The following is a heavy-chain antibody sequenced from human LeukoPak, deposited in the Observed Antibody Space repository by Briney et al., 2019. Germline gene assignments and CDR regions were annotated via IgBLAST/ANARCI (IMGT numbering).Heavy chain of an antibody. CDR1: GYTFTSYD. J-gene: IGHJ5*02. D-gene: IGHD2-2*01. V-gene: IGHV1-8*03. CDR3: ARGSTSVVVPAAIEDWFDP. CDR2: MNPNSGNT. Sequence: ASVKVSCKASGYTFTSYDINWVRQATGQGLEWMGWMNPNSGNTGYAQKFQGRVTITRNMSISTVHMELSSLRSEDTAVYYCARGSTSVVVPAAIEDWFDPWGQGTLVTVSS.